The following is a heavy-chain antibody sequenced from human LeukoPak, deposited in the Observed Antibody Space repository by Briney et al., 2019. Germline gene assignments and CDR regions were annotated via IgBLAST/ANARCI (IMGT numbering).Heavy chain of an antibody. CDR3: ARDGEWELLHYYYYMDV. D-gene: IGHD1-26*01. CDR2: ISWNSGSI. V-gene: IGHV3-9*01. Sequence: PGGSLRLSCAASGFTFDDYAMHWVRQAPGKGLEWVSGISWNSGSIGYADSVKGRFTISRDNAKNSLYLQMNSLRGDDTAVYYCARDGEWELLHYYYYMDVWGKGTTVTVSS. CDR1: GFTFDDYA. J-gene: IGHJ6*03.